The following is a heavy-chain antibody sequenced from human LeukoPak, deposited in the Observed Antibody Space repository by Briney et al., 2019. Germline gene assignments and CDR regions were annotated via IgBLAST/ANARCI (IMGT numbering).Heavy chain of an antibody. CDR2: ISYGGTNK. J-gene: IGHJ4*02. D-gene: IGHD3-10*01. CDR3: ARDRGSDADYYASGTYYN. Sequence: GGSLRLSCTASVYTFTKYAMHGVRGAPARGVVWVAAISYGGTNKYYADSVKGRFTISRDNSRDTLYLQMNSLRAEDTALYYCARDRGSDADYYASGTYYNWGQGTLVTVSS. V-gene: IGHV3-30*04. CDR1: VYTFTKYA.